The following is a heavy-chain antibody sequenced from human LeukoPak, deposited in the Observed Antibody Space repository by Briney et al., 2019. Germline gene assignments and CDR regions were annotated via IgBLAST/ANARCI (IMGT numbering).Heavy chain of an antibody. J-gene: IGHJ4*02. D-gene: IGHD3-3*01. CDR3: ARHLGGSRVTPNFDY. CDR2: IYYSGST. Sequence: SETLSLTCTVSGGSISSHYCSWIRQPPGKGLEWIGYIYYSGSTNYNPSLKSRVTISVDTSKNQFSLKLSSVTAADTAVYYCARHLGGSRVTPNFDYWGQGTLVTVSS. V-gene: IGHV4-59*08. CDR1: GGSISSHY.